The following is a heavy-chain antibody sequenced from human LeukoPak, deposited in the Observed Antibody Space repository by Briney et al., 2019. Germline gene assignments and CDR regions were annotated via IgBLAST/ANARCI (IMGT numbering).Heavy chain of an antibody. CDR1: GFTVSSNY. Sequence: GSLRLSCAASGFTVSSNYMSWVRQAPGKGLEWVSVIYSGGSTYYADSVKGRFTISRDNAKNSLYLQMNSLRAEDTAVYYCARRGYSYGYDFDYWGQGTLVTVSS. V-gene: IGHV3-53*01. CDR3: ARRGYSYGYDFDY. CDR2: IYSGGST. J-gene: IGHJ4*02. D-gene: IGHD5-18*01.